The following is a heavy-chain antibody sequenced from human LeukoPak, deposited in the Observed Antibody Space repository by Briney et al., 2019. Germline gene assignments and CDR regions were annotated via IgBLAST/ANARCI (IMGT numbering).Heavy chain of an antibody. V-gene: IGHV4-4*02. CDR3: AGNTYYPIDY. D-gene: IGHD3-22*01. CDR1: GGSISSNW. CDR2: IYHSGST. Sequence: AGTLSLTCVVSGGSISSNWWSWVRQPPGKGLEWSGEIYHSGSTTYNPSLKSRVTMSVDNSKSQFSLKLTSVTAADTAVYYCAGNTYYPIDYWGQGTLVTVSS. J-gene: IGHJ4*02.